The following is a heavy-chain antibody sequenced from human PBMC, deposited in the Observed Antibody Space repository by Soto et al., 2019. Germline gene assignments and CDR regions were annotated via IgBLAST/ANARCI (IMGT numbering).Heavy chain of an antibody. V-gene: IGHV3-33*01. J-gene: IGHJ6*03. CDR2: IWYDGSNK. Sequence: GGSLRLSCAASGFTFSSYGMHWVRQAPGKGLEWVAVIWYDGSNKYYADSVKGLITISGANSKHTPYLQRNSLRAETAAYYYWARPITPHYYDDMDVWGKGTTVTVSS. CDR3: ARPITPHYYDDMDV. CDR1: GFTFSSYG. D-gene: IGHD5-12*01.